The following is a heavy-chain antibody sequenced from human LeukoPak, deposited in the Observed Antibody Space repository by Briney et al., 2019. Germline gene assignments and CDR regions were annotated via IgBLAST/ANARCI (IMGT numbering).Heavy chain of an antibody. CDR3: ARWRFGGSDYYFDY. V-gene: IGHV1-2*06. D-gene: IGHD3-10*01. J-gene: IGHJ4*02. CDR2: INPNSGGT. Sequence: ASVKVSCKASGYTFTGYYMHWVRQAPGQGLEWMGRINPNSGGTNYAQKFQGRVTMTRDTSISTAYMELSRLRSGDTAVYYCARWRFGGSDYYFDYWGQGTLVTVSS. CDR1: GYTFTGYY.